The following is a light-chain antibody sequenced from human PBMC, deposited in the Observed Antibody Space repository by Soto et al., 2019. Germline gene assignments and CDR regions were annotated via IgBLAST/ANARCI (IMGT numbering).Light chain of an antibody. J-gene: IGKJ4*01. CDR1: QSISTW. Sequence: DIQMTQSPSTLSASVGDRVTITCRASQSISTWLAWYQQKAGKAPKLLIYKASSLEGGVPSRFSGSGSGTEFNITISSLQPEDCATYYCQQYNTYPLTFGGGTTVDVK. V-gene: IGKV1-5*03. CDR3: QQYNTYPLT. CDR2: KAS.